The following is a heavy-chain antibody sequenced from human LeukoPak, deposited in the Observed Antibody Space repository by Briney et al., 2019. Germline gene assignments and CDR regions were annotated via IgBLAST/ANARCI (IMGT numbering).Heavy chain of an antibody. CDR2: ISGYNGNA. V-gene: IGHV1-18*01. CDR1: GYTFTSSG. D-gene: IGHD1-26*01. CDR3: VRDWSYVPDY. Sequence: PAGSVKVSCKASGYTFTSSGISWVRQAPGQGLEWMGWISGYNGNAKYAQKLQGRVTMTTDTSTSTVYMELRSLRSDDTAVYYCVRDWSYVPDYWGQGTLVTVSS. J-gene: IGHJ4*02.